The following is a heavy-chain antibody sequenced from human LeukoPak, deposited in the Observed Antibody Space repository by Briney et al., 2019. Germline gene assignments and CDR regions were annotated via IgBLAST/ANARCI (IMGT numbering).Heavy chain of an antibody. CDR2: ISNSNSHT. V-gene: IGHV3-21*01. CDR3: ARDFNHAFDY. CDR1: GFTFSNYK. D-gene: IGHD1-14*01. Sequence: GGSPRLSCAASGFTFSNYKMNWVRQAPGKGLEWVSFISNSNSHTYYADSVKGRFTISRDNAKNSLYLQMNSLRAEDTAIYYCARDFNHAFDYWGQGILVTVSS. J-gene: IGHJ4*02.